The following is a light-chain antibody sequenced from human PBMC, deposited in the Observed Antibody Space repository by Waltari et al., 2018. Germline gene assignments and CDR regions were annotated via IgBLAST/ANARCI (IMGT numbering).Light chain of an antibody. CDR3: SSYTSSATLV. CDR2: EVN. Sequence: QSALNQPASGSGSPGQSRTISCTGTSSDGGVYNYVSWYQQHPVKAPKVIIYEVNKRPSGIANRFSGSKSGNTASLTIAGLQADDEADYYCSSYTSSATLVFGGGTKLTVL. V-gene: IGLV2-14*03. CDR1: SSDGGVYNY. J-gene: IGLJ3*02.